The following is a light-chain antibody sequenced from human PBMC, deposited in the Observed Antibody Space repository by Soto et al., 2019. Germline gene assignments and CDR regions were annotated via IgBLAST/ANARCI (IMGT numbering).Light chain of an antibody. Sequence: IQMTQSPSTLSGSIEDRFTITCRAIQTISSWLAWYQQKPGKAPKLLIYKASTLKSGVPSRFSGSGSGTEFTLTISSLQPEDVATYYCQKYNSAPLTFGGGSKVDIK. CDR2: KAS. V-gene: IGKV1-5*03. CDR3: QKYNSAPLT. J-gene: IGKJ4*01. CDR1: QTISSW.